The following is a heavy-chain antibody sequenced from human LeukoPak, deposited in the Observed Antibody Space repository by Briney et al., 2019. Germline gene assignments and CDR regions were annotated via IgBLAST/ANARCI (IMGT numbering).Heavy chain of an antibody. J-gene: IGHJ4*02. Sequence: SETLSLTCAVSGYSISSEYYWGWIRQPPGKGLEWIGSIYHSGSTYYNPSLKSRVTMPADTSKNQFSLKLTSVTAADTAVYYCARQNGFGEEFDYWGQGTLVTVSS. CDR3: ARQNGFGEEFDY. D-gene: IGHD3-3*01. CDR1: GYSISSEYY. V-gene: IGHV4-38-2*01. CDR2: IYHSGST.